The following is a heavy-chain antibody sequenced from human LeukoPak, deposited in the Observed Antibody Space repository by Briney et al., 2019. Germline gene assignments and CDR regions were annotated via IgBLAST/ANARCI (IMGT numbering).Heavy chain of an antibody. CDR1: GFTFSSYA. Sequence: GGSLRLSCAASGFTFSSYAMHWVRQAPGKGLEYVSAISSNGGSTYYANSVKGRFTISRDNSKNTLYLQMGSLRAEDMAVYYCARGTGIVGAIGYWGQGTLVTVSS. CDR3: ARGTGIVGAIGY. J-gene: IGHJ4*02. V-gene: IGHV3-64*01. D-gene: IGHD1-26*01. CDR2: ISSNGGST.